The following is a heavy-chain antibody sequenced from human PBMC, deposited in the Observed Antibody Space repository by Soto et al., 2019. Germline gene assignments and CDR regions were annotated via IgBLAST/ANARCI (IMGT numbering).Heavy chain of an antibody. CDR3: ARAVGYCSGGSCHGLDY. CDR1: GGSISSSNW. D-gene: IGHD2-15*01. Sequence: QVQLQESGPGLVRPSGTLALTCAVSGGSISSSNWWNWVRQPPGKGLEWIGEIYHSGATNYNPSLNSRVTISVDKSKNQFSLKLSALTAAETAVYYCARAVGYCSGGSCHGLDYWGQGTLVTVSS. J-gene: IGHJ4*02. V-gene: IGHV4-4*02. CDR2: IYHSGAT.